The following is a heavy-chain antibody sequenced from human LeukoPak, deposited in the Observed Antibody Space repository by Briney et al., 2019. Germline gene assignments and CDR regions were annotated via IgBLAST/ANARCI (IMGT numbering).Heavy chain of an antibody. CDR2: ISSSSSTI. D-gene: IGHD3-9*01. CDR1: GFAFSSYS. V-gene: IGHV3-48*01. J-gene: IGHJ4*02. Sequence: GGSLRLSCAASGFAFSSYSMNWVRQAPGKGLEWVSYISSSSSTIYYADSVKGRFTISRDNAKNSLYLQMNSLRAEDTAVYYCARDGAVLRYFDWLPPVGNFDYWGQATLVTVSS. CDR3: ARDGAVLRYFDWLPPVGNFDY.